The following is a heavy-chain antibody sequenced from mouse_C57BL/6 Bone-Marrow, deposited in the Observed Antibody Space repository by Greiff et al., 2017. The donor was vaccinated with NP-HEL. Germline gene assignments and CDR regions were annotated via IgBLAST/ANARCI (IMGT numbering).Heavy chain of an antibody. CDR1: GYAFTNYL. V-gene: IGHV1-54*01. CDR3: ARPYYYGSSYSAWFAY. D-gene: IGHD1-1*01. J-gene: IGHJ3*01. CDR2: INPGSGGT. Sequence: QVQLQQSGAELVRPGTSVKVSCKASGYAFTNYLIEWVKQRPGQGLEWIGVINPGSGGTNYNEKFKGKATLTADKSSSTAYMQLSSLTSEDSAVYFCARPYYYGSSYSAWFAYWGQGTLVTVSA.